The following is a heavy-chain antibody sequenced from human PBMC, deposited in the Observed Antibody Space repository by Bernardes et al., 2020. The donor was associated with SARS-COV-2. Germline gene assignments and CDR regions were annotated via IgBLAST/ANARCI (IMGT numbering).Heavy chain of an antibody. CDR1: GFTFSSYW. Sequence: GGSLRLSCAASGFTFSSYWMSWVRQAPGKGLEWVANIKQDGSEKYYVDSVKGRFTISRDNAKNSLYLQMNSLRAEDTAVYYCAREWWSCTNGVCYDQNYYYGMDVWGQGTTVTVSS. CDR3: AREWWSCTNGVCYDQNYYYGMDV. CDR2: IKQDGSEK. D-gene: IGHD2-8*01. V-gene: IGHV3-7*01. J-gene: IGHJ6*02.